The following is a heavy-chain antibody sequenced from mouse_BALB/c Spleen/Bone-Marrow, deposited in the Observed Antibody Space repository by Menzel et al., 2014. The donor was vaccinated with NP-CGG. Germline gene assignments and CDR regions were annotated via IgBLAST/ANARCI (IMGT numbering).Heavy chain of an antibody. J-gene: IGHJ3*01. CDR1: GFTFSSYA. CDR2: ISSGGST. CDR3: AREGDGYDPAWFAY. Sequence: EVKLVESGGGLVKPGGSLKLSCAASGFTFSSYAMSWVRQTPEKRLEWAASISSGGSTYYPDSVKGRFTISRDNARNILYLQMSSLRSEDTAMYYCAREGDGYDPAWFAYWGQGTLVTVSA. V-gene: IGHV5-6-5*01. D-gene: IGHD2-2*01.